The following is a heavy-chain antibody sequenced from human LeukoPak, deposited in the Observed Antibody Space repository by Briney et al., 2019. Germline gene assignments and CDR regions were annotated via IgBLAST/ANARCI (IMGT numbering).Heavy chain of an antibody. CDR3: AKADDSGSYFDY. D-gene: IGHD1-26*01. CDR2: ISGSGGST. J-gene: IGHJ4*02. Sequence: GGSLRLSCAASGFTFSGYAMSWVRQAPGKGLEWVSAISGSGGSTYYADSVKGRFTISRDNSKNTLYLQMNSLRAEDTAVYYCAKADDSGSYFDYWGQGTLVTVSS. V-gene: IGHV3-23*01. CDR1: GFTFSGYA.